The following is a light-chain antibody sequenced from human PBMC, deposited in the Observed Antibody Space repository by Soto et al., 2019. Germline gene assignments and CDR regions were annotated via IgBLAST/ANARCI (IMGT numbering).Light chain of an antibody. J-gene: IGKJ1*01. CDR1: QSISSW. Sequence: DIQITQSPSTLSASVGDRLTITCRASQSISSWLAWYPQRPGKAPKILIFDASSLESGVRSRSSCSGAGTECTRTISSLQPDDVATDYCQQYSSFPKTFGQGTKVDIK. CDR2: DAS. V-gene: IGKV1-5*01. CDR3: QQYSSFPKT.